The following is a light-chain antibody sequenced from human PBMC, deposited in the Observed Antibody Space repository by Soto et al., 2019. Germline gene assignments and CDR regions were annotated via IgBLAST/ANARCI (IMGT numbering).Light chain of an antibody. V-gene: IGKV3-11*01. CDR1: QSVSNS. CDR2: DVS. J-gene: IGKJ5*01. Sequence: TRSPSTLSASVGDRVTLSCRASQSVSNSLAWYQQKPGQPPRLLIYDVSNRATGIPARFSGSGSGTDFTLTITSLEPEDFAVYFCHQRYNWPRVTFGQGTRLEIK. CDR3: HQRYNWPRVT.